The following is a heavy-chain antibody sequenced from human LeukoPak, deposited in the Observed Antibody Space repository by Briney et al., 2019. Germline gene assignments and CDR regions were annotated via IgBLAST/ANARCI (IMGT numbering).Heavy chain of an antibody. D-gene: IGHD3-9*01. Sequence: GGSLRLSCAASGFTVSSNYMSWVRQAPGKGLEWVSVIYSGGSTYYADSVKGRFTISRDNSKNTLYLQMNSLRAEDTAVYYCAKDVRQPDTYFDYWGQGTLVTVSS. J-gene: IGHJ4*02. CDR1: GFTVSSNY. CDR3: AKDVRQPDTYFDY. V-gene: IGHV3-66*01. CDR2: IYSGGST.